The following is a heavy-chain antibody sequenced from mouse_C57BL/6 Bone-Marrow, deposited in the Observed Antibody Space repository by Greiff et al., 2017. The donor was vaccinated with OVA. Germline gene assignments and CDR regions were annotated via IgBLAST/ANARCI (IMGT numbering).Heavy chain of an antibody. J-gene: IGHJ4*01. CDR3: TTERGDY. CDR2: IDPENGDT. CDR1: GFNIKDDY. Sequence: EVHLVESGAELVRPGASVKLSCTASGFNIKDDYMHWVKQRPEQGLEWIGWIDPENGDTEYASKFQGKATITADTSSNTAYLQLSSLTSEDTAVYYCTTERGDYWGQGTSVTVSS. V-gene: IGHV14-4*01.